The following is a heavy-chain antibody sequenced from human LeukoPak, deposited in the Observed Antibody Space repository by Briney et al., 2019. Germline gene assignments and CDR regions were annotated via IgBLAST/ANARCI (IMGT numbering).Heavy chain of an antibody. Sequence: GGSLRLSCAASGFTFISYAMSWVRQAPGKGLEWVLAISGSGGSTYYADSVKGRFTISRDNAKNTLYLQMNSLRAEDTAVYYCAKREILRYYYYYRDVWGKGTTVTVSS. CDR1: GFTFISYA. D-gene: IGHD1-26*01. CDR2: ISGSGGST. V-gene: IGHV3-23*01. J-gene: IGHJ6*03. CDR3: AKREILRYYYYYRDV.